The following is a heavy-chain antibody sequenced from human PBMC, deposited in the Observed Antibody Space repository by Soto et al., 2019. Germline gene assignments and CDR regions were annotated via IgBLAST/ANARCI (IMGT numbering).Heavy chain of an antibody. CDR2: IIPIFGTA. CDR3: ARGQGRYCSSTSCYVGGWFDP. V-gene: IGHV1-69*06. Sequence: QVQLVQSGAEVKKPGSSVKVSCKASGGTFSSYAISWVRQAPGQGLEWMGGIIPIFGTANYAKKFQGRVKITADKSTSTAYMELSSLRSEDTAVYYCARGQGRYCSSTSCYVGGWFDPWGQGTLVTVSS. CDR1: GGTFSSYA. D-gene: IGHD2-2*01. J-gene: IGHJ5*02.